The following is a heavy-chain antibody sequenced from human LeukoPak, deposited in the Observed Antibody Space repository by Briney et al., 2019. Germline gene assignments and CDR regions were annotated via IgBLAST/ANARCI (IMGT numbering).Heavy chain of an antibody. CDR1: GYTFTSYA. D-gene: IGHD3-3*01. V-gene: IGHV7-4-1*02. Sequence: ASVKVSCKASGYTFTSYAVNWVRQAPGQGLEWMGWINTNTGNPTYAQGFTGRFVFSLDTSVSTAYLQISSLKAEDTAVYYCARVEYYDFWSGYYPAYCYYGMDVWGQGTTVTVSS. CDR2: INTNTGNP. J-gene: IGHJ6*02. CDR3: ARVEYYDFWSGYYPAYCYYGMDV.